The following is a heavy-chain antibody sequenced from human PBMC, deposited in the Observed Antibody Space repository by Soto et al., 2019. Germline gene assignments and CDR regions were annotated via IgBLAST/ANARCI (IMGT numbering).Heavy chain of an antibody. J-gene: IGHJ6*02. V-gene: IGHV1-2*02. CDR2: INPNSGDT. CDR3: EKGGAIVAAGTRVDLYNAMDV. D-gene: IGHD1-26*01. CDR1: GYTFTGYY. Sequence: QVQLVQSGTEVKRPGDSVKVSCKASGYTFTGYYVHWVRQAPGQGLEWMGRINPNSGDTYLAQRFQGRVTMNRDTSIGTAYMELRGLTSDDTAEYYCEKGGAIVAAGTRVDLYNAMDVWGQGTTVTVSS.